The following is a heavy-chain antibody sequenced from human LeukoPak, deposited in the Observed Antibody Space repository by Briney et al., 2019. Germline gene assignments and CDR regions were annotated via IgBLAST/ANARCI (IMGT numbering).Heavy chain of an antibody. Sequence: SETLSLTCAVYGGSFSGYYWSWVRQPPGKGLEWIGEINHSGSTNHNPSLKSRVTISVDTSKNQFSLKLSSVTAADTAVYYCARPWGYYAKGYFDYWGQGTLVTVSS. CDR3: ARPWGYYAKGYFDY. CDR2: INHSGST. CDR1: GGSFSGYY. J-gene: IGHJ4*02. D-gene: IGHD1-26*01. V-gene: IGHV4-34*01.